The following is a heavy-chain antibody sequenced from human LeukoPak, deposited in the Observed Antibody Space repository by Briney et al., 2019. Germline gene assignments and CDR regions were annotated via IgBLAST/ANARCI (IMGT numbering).Heavy chain of an antibody. V-gene: IGHV1-18*01. CDR1: GYTFTSYG. J-gene: IGHJ4*02. Sequence: ASVKVSCKASGYTFTSYGISWVRQAPGQGLEWIGWISAYNGNTNYAQKPQGRVTMTTDTSTSTAYMELRSLRSDDTAVYYCARDLGRGSSSWYPDYWGQGTLVTVSS. CDR2: ISAYNGNT. D-gene: IGHD6-13*01. CDR3: ARDLGRGSSSWYPDY.